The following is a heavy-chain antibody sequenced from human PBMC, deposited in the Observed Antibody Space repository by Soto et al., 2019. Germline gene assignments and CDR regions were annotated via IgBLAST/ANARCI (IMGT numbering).Heavy chain of an antibody. V-gene: IGHV4-59*01. Sequence: SETLSLTCTVSGGSISSYYRSWIRQPPGKGLEWIGYIYYSGSTNYNPSLKSRVTISVGTSKNQFSLKLSSVTAADTAVYYCARSYSSSWFKYFQHWGQGTLVTVSS. J-gene: IGHJ1*01. D-gene: IGHD6-13*01. CDR2: IYYSGST. CDR1: GGSISSYY. CDR3: ARSYSSSWFKYFQH.